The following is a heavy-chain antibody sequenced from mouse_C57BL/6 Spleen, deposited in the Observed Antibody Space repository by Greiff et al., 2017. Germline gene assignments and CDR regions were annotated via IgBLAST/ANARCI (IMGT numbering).Heavy chain of an antibody. Sequence: EVQLQQSGPELVKPGASVKISCKASGYSFTDYNMNWVKQSNGQSLEWIGVINPNYGTTSYNQKFKGKATLTVDQSSSTAYMQLNSLTSEDSAVDYCARGNYGSSYWFAYWGQGTLVTVSA. CDR3: ARGNYGSSYWFAY. J-gene: IGHJ3*01. D-gene: IGHD1-1*01. V-gene: IGHV1-39*01. CDR2: INPNYGTT. CDR1: GYSFTDYN.